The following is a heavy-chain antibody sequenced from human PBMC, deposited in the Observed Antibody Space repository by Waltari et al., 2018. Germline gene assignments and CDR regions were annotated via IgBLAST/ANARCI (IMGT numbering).Heavy chain of an antibody. CDR1: GFPFSTSW. CDR2: IDSDGRST. D-gene: IGHD3-10*01. CDR3: GRARVQGVKYFDY. Sequence: DVQLVESGGGLVQPGGSLRLSGPAPGFPFSTSWMHWVRHGPGTGLMWVSRIDSDGRSTSYEDSVRGRFTISRDNAKNTLYLQMNSVRDEDTAVYYCGRARVQGVKYFDYWGRGTLVTVSS. J-gene: IGHJ4*02. V-gene: IGHV3-74*01.